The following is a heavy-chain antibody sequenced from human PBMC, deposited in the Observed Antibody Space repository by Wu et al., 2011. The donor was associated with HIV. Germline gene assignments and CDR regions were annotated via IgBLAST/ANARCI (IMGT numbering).Heavy chain of an antibody. Sequence: QVQLVQSGGEVKKPGASVKVSCKASGNTFTSYGISWVRQAPGQGLEWMGWISNYNGDTNYAQKLQGRVTMTTDTYTNTAFMDLRSLRSDDTAVYYCARSDYYDSSSPGDAFDIWGQGTMVIVSS. CDR3: ARSDYYDSSSPGDAFDI. CDR2: ISNYNGDT. CDR1: GNTFTSYG. V-gene: IGHV1-18*01. J-gene: IGHJ3*02. D-gene: IGHD3-22*01.